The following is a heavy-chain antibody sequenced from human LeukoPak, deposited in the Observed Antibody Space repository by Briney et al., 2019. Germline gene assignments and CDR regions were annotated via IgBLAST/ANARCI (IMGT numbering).Heavy chain of an antibody. Sequence: ASVKVSCKASGYTFTTYDINWVRQATGQGLEWMGWMNPNSGNTGYAQKFQGRVTMTTDTSTSTAYMELRSLRSDDTAVYYCARCRYCSSTSCYPYYMDVWGKGTTVTVSS. V-gene: IGHV1-8*02. CDR3: ARCRYCSSTSCYPYYMDV. CDR2: MNPNSGNT. D-gene: IGHD2-2*01. CDR1: GYTFTTYD. J-gene: IGHJ6*03.